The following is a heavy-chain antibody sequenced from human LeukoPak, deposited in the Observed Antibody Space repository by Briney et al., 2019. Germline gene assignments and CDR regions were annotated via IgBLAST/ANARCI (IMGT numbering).Heavy chain of an antibody. D-gene: IGHD1-26*01. CDR1: GGSISSYY. CDR3: ARETGSSRWFDP. J-gene: IGHJ5*02. Sequence: SETLSLTCTVSGGSISSYYWSWIRQPAGKGLEWIGRIYTSGSTNYNASLKSRVTMSVDTSTNPISLNLSSVTAADTAVYYCARETGSSRWFDPWGQGTPVTVSS. V-gene: IGHV4-4*07. CDR2: IYTSGST.